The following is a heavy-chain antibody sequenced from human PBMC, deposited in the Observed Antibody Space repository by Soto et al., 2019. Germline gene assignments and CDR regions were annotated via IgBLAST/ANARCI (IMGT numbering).Heavy chain of an antibody. CDR1: GFTFRSFT. V-gene: IGHV3-21*01. D-gene: IGHD6-13*01. J-gene: IGHJ5*02. Sequence: GGSLRLSCAASGFTFRSFTMNWVRQAPGKGLEWVSTISSNSAYIYYTDALRGRFTISRDNAKNSLHLQMNSLRAEDTAVYYCQRDASRDSSARGWFEPWGPGTLVTVPQ. CDR3: QRDASRDSSARGWFEP. CDR2: ISSNSAYI.